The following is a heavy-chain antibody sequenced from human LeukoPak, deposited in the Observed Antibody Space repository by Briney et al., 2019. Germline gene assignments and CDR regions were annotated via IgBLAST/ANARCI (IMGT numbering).Heavy chain of an antibody. V-gene: IGHV4-30-2*01. CDR2: INHSGST. CDR3: ARGYCSSTSCPDFDL. CDR1: GGSISSGGYY. J-gene: IGHJ2*01. D-gene: IGHD2-2*01. Sequence: PSETLSLTCTVSGGSISSGGYYWSWIRQPPGKGLEWIGYINHSGSTNYNPSLKSRVTISVDTSKNQFSLKLSSVTAADTAVYYCARGYCSSTSCPDFDLWGRGTLVTVSS.